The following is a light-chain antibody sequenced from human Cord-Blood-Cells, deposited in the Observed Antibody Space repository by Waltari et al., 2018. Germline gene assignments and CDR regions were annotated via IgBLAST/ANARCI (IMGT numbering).Light chain of an antibody. CDR1: SSNIGSNY. CDR3: AAGDDSLIALV. CDR2: RNN. V-gene: IGLV1-47*01. Sequence: QSVLTQPPSASGTPGQRVTISCSGSSSNIGSNYVYWYQQPPGTAPKLHIYRNNQRPSRVPYRSSCSKAGTVASLASCGVGSEDEADYYCAAGDDSLIALVFGGGTKMTVL. J-gene: IGLJ2*01.